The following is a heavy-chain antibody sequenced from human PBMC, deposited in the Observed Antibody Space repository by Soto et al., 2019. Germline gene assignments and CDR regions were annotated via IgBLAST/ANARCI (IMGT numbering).Heavy chain of an antibody. CDR1: GFTFSSYA. J-gene: IGHJ4*02. V-gene: IGHV3-30-3*01. CDR2: ISYDGSDK. CDR3: ARESEGLDY. Sequence: GGSLRLSCGASGFTFSSYAMHWVRQAPGKGLDWVAVISYDGSDKYYADSVKGRFTISRDSSKNTLYLQMNSLRAEDTAVYYCARESEGLDYWGQGTLVTVSS.